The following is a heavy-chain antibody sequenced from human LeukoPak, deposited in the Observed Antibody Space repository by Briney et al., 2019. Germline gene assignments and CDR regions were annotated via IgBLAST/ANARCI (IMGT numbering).Heavy chain of an antibody. CDR3: ARGDWWATTIVDL. J-gene: IGHJ5*02. CDR1: GFTFNIYE. CDR2: ISTSDSTI. V-gene: IGHV3-48*03. D-gene: IGHD1-26*01. Sequence: PGGSLRLSCAASGFTFNIYEFNWVRQAPGKGLEWVSYISTSDSTIYYADSVKGRFTISRDNAKNSLYLQMNSLRLKDTAIYYCARGDWWATTIVDLWGQGNLVTVSS.